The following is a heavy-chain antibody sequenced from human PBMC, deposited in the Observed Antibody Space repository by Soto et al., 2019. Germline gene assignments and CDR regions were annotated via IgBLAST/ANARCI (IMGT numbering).Heavy chain of an antibody. J-gene: IGHJ4*02. D-gene: IGHD2-15*01. CDR3: AKEIASSYFPLDN. CDR2: ISGSGGST. CDR1: GFTFSYYA. V-gene: IGHV3-23*01. Sequence: VGSLRLSCVASGFTFSYYAMSWVRQAPGKGLEWVSTISGSGGSTYYADSVKGRFTISSDTSRNTLYLQMNNLRAEDTAVYYCAKEIASSYFPLDNWGQGTLVTVSS.